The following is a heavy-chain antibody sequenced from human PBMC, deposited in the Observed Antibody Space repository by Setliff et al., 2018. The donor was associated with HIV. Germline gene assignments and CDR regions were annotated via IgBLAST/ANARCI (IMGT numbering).Heavy chain of an antibody. CDR1: GGSISSGSYY. V-gene: IGHV4-61*02. CDR3: VRHTRDTSLAHYYYYIDV. J-gene: IGHJ6*03. CDR2: IYGSGST. D-gene: IGHD5-18*01. Sequence: PSETLSLTCTVSGGSISSGSYYWGWIRQPAGKGLEWIGRIYGSGSTTFNPSLKSRVTISIDMSKNQFSLKMSSVTAADTAVYYCVRHTRDTSLAHYYYYIDVWGKGTTVTVSS.